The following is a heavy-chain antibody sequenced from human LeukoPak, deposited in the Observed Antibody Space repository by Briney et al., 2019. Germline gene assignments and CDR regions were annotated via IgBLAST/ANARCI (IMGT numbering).Heavy chain of an antibody. CDR1: GFTFSKDD. V-gene: IGHV3-13*01. J-gene: IGHJ2*01. Sequence: GGSLRLSCAASGFTFSKDDFHWVRQAPGKGLEWVAAISVTGDTYYADSVKGRFTISREDAANSFLQMRRLGAGDTALYYCTKEFCGSRAACAGGSYYDFWGRGALVTVSS. CDR3: TKEFCGSRAACAGGSYYDF. CDR2: ISVTGDT. D-gene: IGHD2-15*01.